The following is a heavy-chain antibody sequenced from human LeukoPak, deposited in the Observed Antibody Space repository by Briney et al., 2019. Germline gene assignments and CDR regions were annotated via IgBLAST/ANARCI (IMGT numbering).Heavy chain of an antibody. CDR1: GFIVYSNS. D-gene: IGHD4/OR15-4a*01. J-gene: IGHJ4*02. CDR3: ARRAGAYSHPYDY. CDR2: IYSDNT. V-gene: IGHV3-53*01. Sequence: GGSLRLSCTVSGFIVYSNSMSWVRQAPGKGLEWVSFIYSDNTHYSDSVKGRFTISRDNSKNTLYLQMNSLRAEDTAVYYCARRAGAYSHPYDYWGQGTLVTVSS.